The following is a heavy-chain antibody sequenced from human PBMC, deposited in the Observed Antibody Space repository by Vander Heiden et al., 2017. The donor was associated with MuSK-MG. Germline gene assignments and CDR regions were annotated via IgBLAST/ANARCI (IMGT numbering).Heavy chain of an antibody. CDR2: ISGYNGNT. CDR1: GYTFTSYG. CDR3: ARDSSSSWYLYYYYYMDV. D-gene: IGHD6-13*01. V-gene: IGHV1-18*01. Sequence: QVQLVQSGAEVKKPGASVKVSCKASGYTFTSYGISWVRQAPGQGLEWMGWISGYNGNTNYAQKLQGRVTMTTDTSTSTAYMELRSLRSDDTAVYYCARDSSSSWYLYYYYYMDVWGKGTTVTVAS. J-gene: IGHJ6*03.